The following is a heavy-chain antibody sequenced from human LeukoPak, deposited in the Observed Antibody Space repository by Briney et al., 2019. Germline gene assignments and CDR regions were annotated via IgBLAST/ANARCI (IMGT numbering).Heavy chain of an antibody. Sequence: SETLSLTCAVYGGSFSGYYWSWIRQPPGKGLEWNGEINHSGSTNYNPSLKSRVTISVDTSKNQFSLKLSSVTAADTAVYYCARGEYGSGSYHYFDYWGQGTLVTVSS. D-gene: IGHD3-10*01. CDR1: GGSFSGYY. J-gene: IGHJ4*02. V-gene: IGHV4-34*01. CDR3: ARGEYGSGSYHYFDY. CDR2: INHSGST.